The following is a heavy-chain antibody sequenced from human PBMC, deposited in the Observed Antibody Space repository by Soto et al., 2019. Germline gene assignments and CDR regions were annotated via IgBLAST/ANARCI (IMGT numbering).Heavy chain of an antibody. V-gene: IGHV3-30*03. CDR2: ISYDGINT. Sequence: GGSLRLSCAASGFTFSSYAMSWVRQAPGKGLEWVSIISYDGINTYYADSVKGRFTISRDNSMNPLYLQMNSLRAEDTSVYYCARDPTYFYDSSGYYDYWGQGTLVTVSS. J-gene: IGHJ4*02. CDR3: ARDPTYFYDSSGYYDY. CDR1: GFTFSSYA. D-gene: IGHD3-22*01.